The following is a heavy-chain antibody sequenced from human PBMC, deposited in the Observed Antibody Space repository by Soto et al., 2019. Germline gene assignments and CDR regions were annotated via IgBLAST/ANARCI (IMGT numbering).Heavy chain of an antibody. CDR1: VYTFTSYY. D-gene: IGHD2-21*02. Sequence: ASVKVSFKASVYTFTSYYMHWVRQAPGQGLEWMGIINPSGCSTSYAQKFQGRVTMTRDTSTSTVYMELSSLRSEDTAVYYCARSRAHCGGDCYPHDAFDIWGQGTMVTVSS. J-gene: IGHJ3*02. V-gene: IGHV1-46*01. CDR2: INPSGCST. CDR3: ARSRAHCGGDCYPHDAFDI.